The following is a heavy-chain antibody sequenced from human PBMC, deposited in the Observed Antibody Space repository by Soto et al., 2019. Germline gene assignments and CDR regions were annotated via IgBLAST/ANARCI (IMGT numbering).Heavy chain of an antibody. CDR2: IYYTGST. CDR3: AKFNWYFDL. Sequence: SETLSLTCTVSGGSISSYFWSWIRQPPGKGLEWIGYIYYTGSTNYNPSLKSRVTISVDTSKNQFSLQLNSVTAADTAVYYCAKFNWYFDLWGGGTRVSVS. J-gene: IGHJ2*01. CDR1: GGSISSYF. V-gene: IGHV4-59*01.